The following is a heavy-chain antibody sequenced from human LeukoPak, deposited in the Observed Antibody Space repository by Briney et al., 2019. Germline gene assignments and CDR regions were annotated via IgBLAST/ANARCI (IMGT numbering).Heavy chain of an antibody. Sequence: SETLSLTCTVSGGSVSSGSYYWSWIRQPPGKGLEWIGYIYYGGSTSYNPSLKSRVTISVDTSKNQLSLKLSSVTAADTAVYYCARYHRGSYYFDYWGQGTLVTVSS. J-gene: IGHJ4*02. CDR2: IYYGGST. CDR1: GGSVSSGSYY. D-gene: IGHD1-26*01. V-gene: IGHV4-61*01. CDR3: ARYHRGSYYFDY.